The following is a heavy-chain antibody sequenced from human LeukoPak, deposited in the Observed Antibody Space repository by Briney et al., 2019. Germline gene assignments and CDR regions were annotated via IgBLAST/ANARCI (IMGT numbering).Heavy chain of an antibody. CDR2: INSDGSWT. J-gene: IGHJ4*02. CDR3: VSFYETY. Sequence: GGSLRLSCAASGNYWMRWVRQVPGKGLVWVSHINSDGSWTSYADSVKGRFTISKDNAKNTVYLQMNSLRAEDTAVYYCVSFYETYWGRGTLVTVSS. CDR1: GNYW. D-gene: IGHD2/OR15-2a*01. V-gene: IGHV3-74*01.